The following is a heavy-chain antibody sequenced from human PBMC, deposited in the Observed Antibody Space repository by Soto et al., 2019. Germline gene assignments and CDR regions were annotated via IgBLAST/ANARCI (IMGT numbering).Heavy chain of an antibody. CDR3: ARTHYGDPYNLFDS. V-gene: IGHV1-18*01. J-gene: IGHJ5*01. CDR1: GYTFTSYG. Sequence: ASVKVSCKASGYTFTSYGISWVRQAPGQGLEWMGWISAYNGNTNYAQKLQGRVTMTTDTSTSTAYMELRSLRSDDTAVYYCARTHYGDPYNLFDSWGQGTLVTVSS. CDR2: ISAYNGNT. D-gene: IGHD4-17*01.